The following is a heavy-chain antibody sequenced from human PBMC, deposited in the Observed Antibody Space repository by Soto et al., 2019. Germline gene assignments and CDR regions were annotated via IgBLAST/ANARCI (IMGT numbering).Heavy chain of an antibody. Sequence: QVQLQESGPGLVKPSETLSLTCTVSGGSISSYYWSWIRQPPGKGLEWIGYIYYSGSTNDNPSLRCRVTLSVDTSKIQCALKLSSVTAADTGVYYCARRWGGTFDYWGQGTLVTVSS. V-gene: IGHV4-59*01. CDR3: ARRWGGTFDY. J-gene: IGHJ4*02. D-gene: IGHD2-21*01. CDR2: IYYSGST. CDR1: GGSISSYY.